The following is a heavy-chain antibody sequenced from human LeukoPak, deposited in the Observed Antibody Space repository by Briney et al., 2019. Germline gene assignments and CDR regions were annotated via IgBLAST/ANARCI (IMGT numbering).Heavy chain of an antibody. D-gene: IGHD1-14*01. J-gene: IGHJ6*02. CDR1: RFTFSTYP. CDR2: ISSTGNSK. CDR3: ARLNNKDMDV. V-gene: IGHV3-30-3*01. Sequence: PGRSLRLSCAASRFTFSTYPIHWVRQAPAKGLEWVAVISSTGNSKYYADSVKGRFTISRDNSKNTLYLQINNLRAENTAVYYCARLNNKDMDVWGQGTKVTVSS.